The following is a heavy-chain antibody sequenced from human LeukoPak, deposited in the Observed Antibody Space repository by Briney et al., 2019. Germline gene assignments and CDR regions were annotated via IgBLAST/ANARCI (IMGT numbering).Heavy chain of an antibody. CDR3: AKGHYYGSGSLDY. CDR1: GFTFSSYG. CDR2: IGGRDGST. V-gene: IGHV3-23*01. D-gene: IGHD3-10*01. Sequence: PGGSLRLSCAASGFTFSSYGMSWVRQAPVKGLEWVSAIGGRDGSTYYADSVKGRFTISRDNSKNTLYVQMNSLRAEDTAVYYCAKGHYYGSGSLDYWGQGTLVTVSS. J-gene: IGHJ4*02.